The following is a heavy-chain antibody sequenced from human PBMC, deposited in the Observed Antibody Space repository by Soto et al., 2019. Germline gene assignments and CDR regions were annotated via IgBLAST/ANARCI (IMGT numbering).Heavy chain of an antibody. Sequence: ESGGGLVKPGGSLRLSCAASGFTFSSYSMNWVRQAPGKGLEWVSSISSSSSYIYYADSVKGRFTISRDNAKNSLYLQMNSLRAEDTAVYYCARYCSSTSCYGWPYYYYYMDVWGKGTAVTVSS. CDR1: GFTFSSYS. CDR3: ARYCSSTSCYGWPYYYYYMDV. D-gene: IGHD2-2*01. CDR2: ISSSSSYI. J-gene: IGHJ6*03. V-gene: IGHV3-21*01.